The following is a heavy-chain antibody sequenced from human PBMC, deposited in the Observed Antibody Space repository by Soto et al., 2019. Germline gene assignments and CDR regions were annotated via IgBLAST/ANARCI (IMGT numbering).Heavy chain of an antibody. Sequence: ASVKGSCKASGYTFTSYDINWGRQATGQGLEWVGWMTPSSGNTGYAQKFQGRVTMTRNTSISTAYMELSSLKSEDTAVYYCARARIASAGYWGQGTLVTVSS. CDR3: ARARIASAGY. V-gene: IGHV1-8*01. CDR1: GYTFTSYD. J-gene: IGHJ4*02. D-gene: IGHD6-13*01. CDR2: MTPSSGNT.